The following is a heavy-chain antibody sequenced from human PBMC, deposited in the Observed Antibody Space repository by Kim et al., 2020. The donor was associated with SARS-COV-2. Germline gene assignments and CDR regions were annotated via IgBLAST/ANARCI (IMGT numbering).Heavy chain of an antibody. J-gene: IGHJ4*01. Sequence: ASVKVSCKASGYSFTSYYMHWVRQAPGQGLEWMGIINASGGSTIYAQKFQGRVTMTRDTSTSTVYMELSSLRSEDTAVYYCARRYCSGGSCYPFFDYWGQEPWSPSPQ. V-gene: IGHV1-46*01. D-gene: IGHD2-15*01. CDR3: ARRYCSGGSCYPFFDY. CDR1: GYSFTSYY. CDR2: INASGGST.